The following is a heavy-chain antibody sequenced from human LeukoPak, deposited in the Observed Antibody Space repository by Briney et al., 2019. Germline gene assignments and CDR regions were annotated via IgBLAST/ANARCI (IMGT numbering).Heavy chain of an antibody. CDR3: ARERVENQQLVGGNY. V-gene: IGHV3-66*01. J-gene: IGHJ4*02. CDR2: IYSGGST. D-gene: IGHD6-6*01. Sequence: GGSLRLSCAASGLTVSSNYMSWVRQAPGKGLEWVSVIYSGGSTYYADSVKGRFTRSRDNSKNTLYLQMNSLRAEDTAVYYCARERVENQQLVGGNYWGQGTLITVSS. CDR1: GLTVSSNY.